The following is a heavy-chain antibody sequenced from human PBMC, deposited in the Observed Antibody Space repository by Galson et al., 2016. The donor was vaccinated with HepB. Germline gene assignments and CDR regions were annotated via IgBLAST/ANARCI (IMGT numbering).Heavy chain of an antibody. CDR3: AREGNYYDSGGYYYYFDY. J-gene: IGHJ4*02. V-gene: IGHV3-23*01. CDR2: IRGSGGST. Sequence: SLRLSCAASGFTFSSYAMSWVRQPPGKGLEWVSSIRGSGGSTYYADSVKGRFAISRDNSRNTLYLQMNSLRAEDTAVYFCAREGNYYDSGGYYYYFDYWGQGTLVTVSS. CDR1: GFTFSSYA. D-gene: IGHD3-22*01.